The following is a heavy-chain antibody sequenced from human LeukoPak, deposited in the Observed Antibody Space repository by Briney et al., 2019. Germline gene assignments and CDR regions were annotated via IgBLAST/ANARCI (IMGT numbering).Heavy chain of an antibody. CDR2: INPNSGGT. J-gene: IGHJ4*02. Sequence: ASVKVSCKASGYTFTVYFMHWVRQAPGQGLEWTGWINPNSGGTNYAQKFQGRVTMTRDTSISTAYMELSRLRSDDTAVYYCARELNYDSGGYYFDYWGQGTLVTVSS. V-gene: IGHV1-2*02. CDR1: GYTFTVYF. D-gene: IGHD3-22*01. CDR3: ARELNYDSGGYYFDY.